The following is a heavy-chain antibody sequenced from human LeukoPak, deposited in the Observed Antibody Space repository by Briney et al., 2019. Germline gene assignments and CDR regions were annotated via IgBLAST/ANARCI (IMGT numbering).Heavy chain of an antibody. D-gene: IGHD3-22*01. CDR3: ARGRYYYDSSGPHDAFDI. V-gene: IGHV4-30-4*01. CDR2: IYYSGST. CDR1: GGSISSGDYY. J-gene: IGHJ3*02. Sequence: SETLSLTCTVSGGSISSGDYYWSWIRQPPGKGLEWIGYIYYSGSTNYNPSLKSRVTISVDTSKNQFSLKLSSVTAADTAVYYCARGRYYYDSSGPHDAFDIWGQGTMVTVSS.